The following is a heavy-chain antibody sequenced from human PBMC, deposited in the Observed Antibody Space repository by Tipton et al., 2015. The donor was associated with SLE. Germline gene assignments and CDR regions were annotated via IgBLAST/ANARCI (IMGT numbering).Heavy chain of an antibody. CDR1: GFTFSSYW. V-gene: IGHV3-74*03. CDR3: ARGEGTLNWYFDL. J-gene: IGHJ2*01. CDR2: INGDGSTT. Sequence: SLRLSCAASGFTFSSYWMHWVRQDPEKGLVWVSRINGDGSTTTYADSVKGRFTISRDNAKNTLYLQMNSLRVDDTAVYYCARGEGTLNWYFDLWGRGTLVTVSS. D-gene: IGHD1-1*01.